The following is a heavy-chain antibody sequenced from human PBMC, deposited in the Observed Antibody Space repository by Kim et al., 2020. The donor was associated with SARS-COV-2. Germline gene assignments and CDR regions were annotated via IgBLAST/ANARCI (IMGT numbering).Heavy chain of an antibody. D-gene: IGHD6-13*01. CDR3: ASPNPSWEQQPFSHYYYGMDV. J-gene: IGHJ6*02. CDR2: ISYDGSNK. CDR1: GFTFSSYG. V-gene: IGHV3-30*03. Sequence: GGSLRLSCAASGFTFSSYGMHWVRQAPGKGLEWVAVISYDGSNKYYADSVKGRFTISRDNSKNTLYLQMNSLRAEDTAVYYCASPNPSWEQQPFSHYYYGMDVWGQGTTVTVSS.